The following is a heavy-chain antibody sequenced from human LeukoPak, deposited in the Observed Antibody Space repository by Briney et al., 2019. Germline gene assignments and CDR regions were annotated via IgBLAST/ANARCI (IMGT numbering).Heavy chain of an antibody. V-gene: IGHV4-39*01. D-gene: IGHD3-22*01. CDR1: GGSISSSSYY. CDR2: IYYSGST. Sequence: SETLSLTCTVSGGSISSSSYYWGWIRQPPGKGLEWIGSIYYSGSTYYNPSLKSRVTISVDTSKSQFSLKLSSVTAADTAVYYCARLVGGYYYDSSGPSWGQGTLVTVSS. CDR3: ARLVGGYYYDSSGPS. J-gene: IGHJ5*02.